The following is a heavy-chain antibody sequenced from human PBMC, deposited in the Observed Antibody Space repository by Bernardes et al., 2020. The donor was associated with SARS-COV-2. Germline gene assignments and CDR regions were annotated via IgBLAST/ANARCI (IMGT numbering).Heavy chain of an antibody. CDR1: GGSISSYY. Sequence: SETLSLTCTVSGGSISSYYWSWIRKPPGKGLEWIGYIYYSGSTNYNPSLKSRVTISVDTSKNQFSLKLSSVTAADTAVYYCARRLGAYYYYGMDVWGQGTTVTVSS. J-gene: IGHJ6*02. V-gene: IGHV4-59*01. D-gene: IGHD3-16*01. CDR2: IYYSGST. CDR3: ARRLGAYYYYGMDV.